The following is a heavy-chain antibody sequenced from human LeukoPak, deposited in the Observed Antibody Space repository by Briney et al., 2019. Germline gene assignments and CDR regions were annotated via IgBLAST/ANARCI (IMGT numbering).Heavy chain of an antibody. V-gene: IGHV4-38-2*02. CDR2: IYHSGST. CDR1: GYSISSGYY. J-gene: IGHJ2*01. D-gene: IGHD7-27*01. Sequence: SETLSLTCTVSGYSISSGYYWGWIRQPPGKGLEWIGSIYHSGSTYYNPSLKSRVTISVDTSKNQFSLKLSSVTAADTAVYYCARAPPGTNWGSANWYFDLWGRGTLVTVSS. CDR3: ARAPPGTNWGSANWYFDL.